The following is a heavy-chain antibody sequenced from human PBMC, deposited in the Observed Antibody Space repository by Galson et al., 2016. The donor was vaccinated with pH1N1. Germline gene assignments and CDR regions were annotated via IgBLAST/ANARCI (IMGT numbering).Heavy chain of an antibody. V-gene: IGHV1-46*01. CDR1: GNMFSVYY. CDR2: IDPGSGGT. CDR3: VGIKGGTLDL. Sequence: SVKVSCKASGNMFSVYYIHWVRQAPGQGLEWMGIIDPGSGGTNYMEKFQGRVTMTRDTSTSTVYMELSPLTSEDRAMYYCVGIKGGTLDLWGQGTKDTVSS. J-gene: IGHJ3*01. D-gene: IGHD1-14*01.